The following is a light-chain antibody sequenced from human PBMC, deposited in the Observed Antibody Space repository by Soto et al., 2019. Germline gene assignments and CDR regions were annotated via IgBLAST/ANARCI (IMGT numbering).Light chain of an antibody. CDR2: DAS. J-gene: IGKJ5*01. CDR1: QNIRNW. V-gene: IGKV1-5*01. Sequence: GDSVTITCRASQNIRNWLAWYQQKPGKAPNPLIYDASSLESGVPSRFSGSGSGTEFTLTISSLQPDDFATYYCQQLHSYPITFGQGTRLEIK. CDR3: QQLHSYPIT.